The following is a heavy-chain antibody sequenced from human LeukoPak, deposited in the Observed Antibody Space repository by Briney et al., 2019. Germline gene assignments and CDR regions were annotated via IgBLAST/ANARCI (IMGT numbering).Heavy chain of an antibody. Sequence: PSETLSLTCTVSGYSISSGYYWGWIRQPPGKGLEWIGSIYHSGSTYYNPSLKSRVTISVDTSKNQFSLKLSSVTAADTAVYYCARIKAAAGPQEALDIWGQGTMVTVSS. J-gene: IGHJ3*02. CDR1: GYSISSGYY. V-gene: IGHV4-38-2*02. CDR2: IYHSGST. CDR3: ARIKAAAGPQEALDI. D-gene: IGHD6-13*01.